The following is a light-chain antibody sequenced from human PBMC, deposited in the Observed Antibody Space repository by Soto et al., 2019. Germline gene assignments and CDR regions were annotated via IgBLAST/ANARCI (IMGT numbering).Light chain of an antibody. CDR1: QSVSSSH. Sequence: EIVLTQSPGTLSLSPGERATLSCRASQSVSSSHLAWYQQKPGQAPRLLISGASSRATGIPDRFTGSGSGTDFTLTINRLEPEDFALYYCQQYGSSPPTFGQGTKVDIK. J-gene: IGKJ1*01. CDR3: QQYGSSPPT. V-gene: IGKV3-20*01. CDR2: GAS.